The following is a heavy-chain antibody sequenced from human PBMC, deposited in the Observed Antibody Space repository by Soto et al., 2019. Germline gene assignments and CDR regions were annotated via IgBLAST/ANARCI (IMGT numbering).Heavy chain of an antibody. J-gene: IGHJ4*02. CDR1: GYTCTSYG. CDR3: ARDFFGYSSGWFFNGYDY. CDR2: ISAYNGNT. D-gene: IGHD6-19*01. V-gene: IGHV1-18*04. Sequence: ASVKVSCKASGYTCTSYGISWVQQAPGQGLEWMVCISAYNGNTNYAQKLQGRVTMTTDTSTSTAYMELRSLRSDDTAVYYCARDFFGYSSGWFFNGYDYWGQGTLVTVSS.